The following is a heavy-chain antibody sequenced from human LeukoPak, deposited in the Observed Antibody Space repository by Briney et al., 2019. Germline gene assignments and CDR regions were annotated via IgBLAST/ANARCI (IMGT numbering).Heavy chain of an antibody. CDR1: GYTFTSYP. Sequence: ASVKVSCKASGYTFTSYPISWVRQAPGQGLEWMGWITTYNGNTNYAQKLQGRVTMTADTSTTTAYMELRSLRSDDTAVYYCARGYCSSATCRHFDYWGQGALVTVSS. J-gene: IGHJ4*02. CDR3: ARGYCSSATCRHFDY. CDR2: ITTYNGNT. V-gene: IGHV1-18*01. D-gene: IGHD2-2*01.